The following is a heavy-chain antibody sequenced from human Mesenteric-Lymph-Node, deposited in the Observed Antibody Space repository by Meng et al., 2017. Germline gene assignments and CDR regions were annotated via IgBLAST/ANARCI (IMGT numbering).Heavy chain of an antibody. CDR2: IYNTGST. CDR3: ARGPPADS. Sequence: QVQLQQWGAGLLKPSETLSPTCAVYGGSFSGCYWSWIRQPPGKGLEWIGCIYNTGSTNYNPSLKSRVTISVDTSKNQFSLRLTSVTAADTAVYYCARGPPADSWGPGTRV. CDR1: GGSFSGCY. V-gene: IGHV4-34*11. J-gene: IGHJ4*02.